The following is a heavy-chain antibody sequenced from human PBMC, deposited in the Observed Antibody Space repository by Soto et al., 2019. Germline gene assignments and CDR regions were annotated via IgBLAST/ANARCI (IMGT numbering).Heavy chain of an antibody. Sequence: GGSLRLSCAASGFTFSSYGMNWVRQAPGKGLEWVSAIGGTSGNTYYADSVRGRFTISRDNSKNTLSLQMDSLRAEDTAVYYCAKTRGYSSDAFDFWGQGTMVTVSS. CDR3: AKTRGYSSDAFDF. D-gene: IGHD5-18*01. CDR2: IGGTSGNT. CDR1: GFTFSSYG. J-gene: IGHJ3*01. V-gene: IGHV3-23*01.